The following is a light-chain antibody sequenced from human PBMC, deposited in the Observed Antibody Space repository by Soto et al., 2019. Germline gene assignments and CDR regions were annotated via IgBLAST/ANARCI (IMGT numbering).Light chain of an antibody. Sequence: ISLTQSPSSLSASLGARVTLTCRASQNIKNYLNWYQQKPGRAPKLLIYDASNLEAGVPSRLRGSGSGTDFTLTISRLQPEDIATYYCQQYENLPTFGQGTRLEIK. CDR2: DAS. CDR3: QQYENLPT. CDR1: QNIKNY. V-gene: IGKV1-33*01. J-gene: IGKJ5*01.